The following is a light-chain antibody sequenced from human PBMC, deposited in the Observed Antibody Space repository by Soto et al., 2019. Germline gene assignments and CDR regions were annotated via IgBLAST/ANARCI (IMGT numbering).Light chain of an antibody. Sequence: QSALTQPPSASGSPGQSVTISCSGTSSDVGGYNYVSWYQQHPGKAPKLMIYEVTKRPSGVPDRFSGSKSGNTASLTVSGLQAEDEAYYYCSSYAGSNNVSVLFGGGTKLTVL. J-gene: IGLJ2*01. CDR3: SSYAGSNNVSVL. CDR1: SSDVGGYNY. V-gene: IGLV2-8*01. CDR2: EVT.